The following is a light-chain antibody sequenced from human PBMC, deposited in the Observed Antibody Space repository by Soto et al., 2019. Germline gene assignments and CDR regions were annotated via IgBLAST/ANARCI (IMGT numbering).Light chain of an antibody. V-gene: IGKV4-1*01. Sequence: DIVMTQSPDSLAVSLGERATRNCRSTQSVLYSSNNNNYLAWYQQKPGQPPNLLIYWASTRESGVPDRFSGSGSGTDLTLTISSLQAEDVEVYYCQQYYSSPITFGQGTRLEI. CDR2: WAS. J-gene: IGKJ5*01. CDR1: QSVLYSSNNNNY. CDR3: QQYYSSPIT.